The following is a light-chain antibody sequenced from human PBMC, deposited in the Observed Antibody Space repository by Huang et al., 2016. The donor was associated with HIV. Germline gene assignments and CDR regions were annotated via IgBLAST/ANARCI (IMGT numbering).Light chain of an antibody. CDR1: QNITKS. V-gene: IGKV1-39*01. Sequence: DIQMTQSPPSLSASVGDRVTFTCRADQNITKSLNWYQQKPGKAPKLRSYTVSTLESGVPSRFSGSGSGSRFTLNIGNLQPEDFATYYCQQSFSVPRTFG. CDR3: QQSFSVPRT. J-gene: IGKJ1*01. CDR2: TVS.